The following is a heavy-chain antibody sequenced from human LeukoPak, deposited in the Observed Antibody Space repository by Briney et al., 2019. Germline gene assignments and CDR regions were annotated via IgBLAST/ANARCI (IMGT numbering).Heavy chain of an antibody. V-gene: IGHV1-69*13. Sequence: GASVKVSCKASGGTFSSYAISWVRQAPGQGLEWMGGIIPIFGTANYAQKFQGRVTITADESTSTAYMELSSLRSEDTAVYYCARGRDSSSWYTWFDPWGQGTLVTVSS. CDR1: GGTFSSYA. CDR3: ARGRDSSSWYTWFDP. J-gene: IGHJ5*02. D-gene: IGHD6-13*01. CDR2: IIPIFGTA.